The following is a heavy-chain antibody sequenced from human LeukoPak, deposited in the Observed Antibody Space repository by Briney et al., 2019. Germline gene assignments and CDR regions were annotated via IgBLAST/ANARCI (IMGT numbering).Heavy chain of an antibody. CDR1: GFTFSNYW. D-gene: IGHD3-16*01. CDR3: ARDGPALGAY. CDR2: INSDGSIT. Sequence: GGSLRLSCAASGFTFSNYWMHWVRQAPGKGLVWVSRINSDGSITTYADSVKGRFTISRDNTKNTLYLQMSSLRADDTAVYYCARDGPALGAYWGQGTLDTVSS. V-gene: IGHV3-74*01. J-gene: IGHJ4*02.